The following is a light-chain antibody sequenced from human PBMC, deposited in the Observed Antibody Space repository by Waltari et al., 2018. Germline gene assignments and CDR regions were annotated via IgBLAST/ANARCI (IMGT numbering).Light chain of an antibody. CDR3: SSYAGTDNFVV. CDR2: EVN. CDR1: STHVGAYDY. J-gene: IGLJ2*01. Sequence: QSALTQPPSASGSPGPSLTISCTVTSTHVGAYDYVSCYQHHPDKAPKLIIFEVNKWPSGVPDRFSGSKSGNTASLTVSGLQAEDEADYYCSSYAGTDNFVVFGGGTKLTVL. V-gene: IGLV2-8*01.